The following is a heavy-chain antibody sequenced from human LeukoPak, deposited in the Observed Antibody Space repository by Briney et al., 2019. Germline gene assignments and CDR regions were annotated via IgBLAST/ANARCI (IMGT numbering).Heavy chain of an antibody. CDR2: IYHSGST. Sequence: SETLSLTCTVSGGSISSGGYYWSWIRQPPGKGLEWIGYIYHSGSTYYNPSLKSRVTISVNRSKNQFSLKLSSVTAADTAVYYCARDERLDPNIHAFDIWGQGTMVTVSS. J-gene: IGHJ3*02. V-gene: IGHV4-30-2*01. D-gene: IGHD6-19*01. CDR1: GGSISSGGYY. CDR3: ARDERLDPNIHAFDI.